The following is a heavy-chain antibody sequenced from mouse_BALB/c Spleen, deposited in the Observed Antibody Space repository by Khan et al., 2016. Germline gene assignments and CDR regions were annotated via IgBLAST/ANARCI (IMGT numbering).Heavy chain of an antibody. J-gene: IGHJ4*01. CDR1: GYTFSSYW. V-gene: IGHV1-9*01. D-gene: IGHD2-10*01. CDR3: ARAFYGHYYAMDY. CDR2: ILPGTGNT. Sequence: QVQLQQSGAELMKPGASVKISCKATGYTFSSYWIEWVKQRPGHGLEWIGEILPGTGNTNYNEKFKGKATFTADTSSNTAYMQLSSLTSEDAAVKYCARAFYGHYYAMDYWGQGTSVTVSS.